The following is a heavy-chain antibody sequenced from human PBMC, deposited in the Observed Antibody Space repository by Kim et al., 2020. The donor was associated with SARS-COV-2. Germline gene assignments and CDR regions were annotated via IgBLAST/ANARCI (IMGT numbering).Heavy chain of an antibody. D-gene: IGHD7-27*01. CDR2: INPNSGGT. V-gene: IGHV1-2*02. J-gene: IGHJ4*02. CDR3: ARVKGFLGIMGDY. CDR1: GYTFTGYY. Sequence: ASVKVSCKASGYTFTGYYMHWVRQAPGQGLEWMGWINPNSGGTNYAQKFQGRVTMTRDTSISTAYMELSRLRSDDTAVYYCARVKGFLGIMGDYWGQGTLVTVSS.